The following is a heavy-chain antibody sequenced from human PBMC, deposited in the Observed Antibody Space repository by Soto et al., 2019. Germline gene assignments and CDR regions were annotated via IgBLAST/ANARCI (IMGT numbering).Heavy chain of an antibody. D-gene: IGHD1-26*01. Sequence: ASVKVSCKASGYTFTGYYMHWVRQAPGQGLEWMGWINPNSGGTNYAQKFQGWVTMTRDTSISTAYMELSRLRSDDTAVYYCARGPVGATNGNFDYWGQGTLVTVSS. J-gene: IGHJ4*02. CDR2: INPNSGGT. V-gene: IGHV1-2*04. CDR1: GYTFTGYY. CDR3: ARGPVGATNGNFDY.